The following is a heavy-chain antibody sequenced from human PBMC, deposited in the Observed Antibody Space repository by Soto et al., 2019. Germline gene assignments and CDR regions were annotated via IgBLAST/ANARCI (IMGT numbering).Heavy chain of an antibody. CDR1: GGSIRSGDDS. CDR3: ASGWIHLWA. CDR2: IYYSGST. V-gene: IGHV4-30-4*01. D-gene: IGHD5-18*01. Sequence: QVQLQESGPGVVKPSQTLSLTCTVSGGSIRSGDDSWTWIRQPPGKGLEWIGYIYYSGSTYKNPSLESRVPMSVDTSKNQFSLRLTSVPAADTAVYYCASGWIHLWAWGQGTLVTVSP. J-gene: IGHJ5*02.